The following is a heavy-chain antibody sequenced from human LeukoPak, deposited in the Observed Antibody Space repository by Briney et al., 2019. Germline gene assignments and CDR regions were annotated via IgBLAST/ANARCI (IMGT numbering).Heavy chain of an antibody. Sequence: SETLSLTCTVSGGSISSYYWSWIRQPPGKGLEWIGYIYYSGSTNYNPSLKSRVTISVDTSKNQFSLKLSSVTAADTAVYYCARLPRTAYSSPGDFDYWGQGTLVTVSS. D-gene: IGHD6-13*01. CDR1: GGSISSYY. CDR2: IYYSGST. CDR3: ARLPRTAYSSPGDFDY. V-gene: IGHV4-59*01. J-gene: IGHJ4*02.